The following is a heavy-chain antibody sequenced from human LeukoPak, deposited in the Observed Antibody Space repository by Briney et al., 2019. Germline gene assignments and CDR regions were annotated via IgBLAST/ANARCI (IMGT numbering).Heavy chain of an antibody. CDR3: ASLVVPAVGDRWTDY. D-gene: IGHD2-2*01. V-gene: IGHV3-30*02. J-gene: IGHJ4*02. CDR1: GFTFSSYG. Sequence: GGSLRLSCAASGFTFSSYGMHWVRQAPGKGLEWVAFIRYDGSNKYYADSVKGRFTISRDNSKNTLYLQMNSLRAEDTAVYYCASLVVPAVGDRWTDYWGQGTLVTVSS. CDR2: IRYDGSNK.